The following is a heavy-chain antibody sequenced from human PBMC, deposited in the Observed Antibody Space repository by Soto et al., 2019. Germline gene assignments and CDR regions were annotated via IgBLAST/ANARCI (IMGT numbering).Heavy chain of an antibody. Sequence: QVQLVQSGAEVKKPGASVKVSCKASGYTFTSYGISWVRQAPGQGLEWMGWISAYNGNTNYAQKLQGRVTMTTDTCTSTAYMELRSLRCDDTAVYYCARVRFTDIVLVPAAPAEGMDVWGQGTTVTVSS. CDR3: ARVRFTDIVLVPAAPAEGMDV. D-gene: IGHD2-2*01. CDR2: ISAYNGNT. CDR1: GYTFTSYG. J-gene: IGHJ6*02. V-gene: IGHV1-18*01.